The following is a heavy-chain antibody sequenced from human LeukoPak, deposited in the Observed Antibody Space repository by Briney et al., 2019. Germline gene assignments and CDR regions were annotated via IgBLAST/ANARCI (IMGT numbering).Heavy chain of an antibody. CDR3: ASGRPTPGTDY. D-gene: IGHD6-13*01. J-gene: IGHJ4*02. Sequence: GGSLRLSCAASGFTFSSYGMHWVRQAPGKGLEWVAVISFDGKTQYYIDSVKGRFTTSRDNSKNTLYLQMNSLRADDTAEYYCASGRPTPGTDYWGQGTLVTVSS. CDR1: GFTFSSYG. V-gene: IGHV3-30*03. CDR2: ISFDGKTQ.